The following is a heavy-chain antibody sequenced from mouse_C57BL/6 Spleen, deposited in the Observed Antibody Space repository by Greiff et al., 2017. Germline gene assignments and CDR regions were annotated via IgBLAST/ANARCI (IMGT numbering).Heavy chain of an antibody. V-gene: IGHV3-6*01. J-gene: IGHJ2*01. CDR1: GYSITSGYY. D-gene: IGHD2-5*01. CDR3: ARNSNHDY. Sequence: EVKLMESGPGLVKPSQSLSLTCSVTGYSITSGYYWNWIRQFPGNKLEWMGYISYDGSNNYNPSLKNRISITRDTSKNQFFLKLNSVTTEDTATYYCARNSNHDYWGQGTTLTVSS. CDR2: ISYDGSN.